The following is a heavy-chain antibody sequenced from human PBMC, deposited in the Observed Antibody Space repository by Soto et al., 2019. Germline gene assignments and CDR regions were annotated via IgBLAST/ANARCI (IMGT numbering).Heavy chain of an antibody. D-gene: IGHD3-3*01. CDR1: GGAATNYG. Sequence: VQLVQSGAEEKKPGSSVKVSCTASGGAATNYGLSWVRQAPGQGLEWMGGILPGFGPPHYAQKFQDRLTITADAAKTTWYMESTSLRAEDTVTYYCAREDFLAPGPFGLWGQGTLVTVS. J-gene: IGHJ4*02. CDR3: AREDFLAPGPFGL. CDR2: ILPGFGPP. V-gene: IGHV1-69*01.